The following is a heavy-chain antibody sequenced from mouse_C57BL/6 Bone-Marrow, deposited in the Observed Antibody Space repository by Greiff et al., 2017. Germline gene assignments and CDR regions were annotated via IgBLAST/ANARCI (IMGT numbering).Heavy chain of an antibody. CDR3: AHSNYEREMDY. D-gene: IGHD2-5*01. CDR1: GYTFTSYG. J-gene: IGHJ4*01. Sequence: VQLVESGAELARPGASVKLSCKASGYTFTSYGISWVKQRTGQGLEWIGEIYPRSGNTYYNEKFKGKATLTADKSSSTAYMELRSLTSEDSAVYFCAHSNYEREMDYWGQGTSVTVSS. CDR2: IYPRSGNT. V-gene: IGHV1-81*01.